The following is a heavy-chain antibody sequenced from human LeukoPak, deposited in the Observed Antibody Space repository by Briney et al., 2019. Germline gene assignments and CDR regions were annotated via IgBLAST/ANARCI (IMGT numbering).Heavy chain of an antibody. Sequence: ASVKVSCTSSGYTFTSYGISLVRQGPGQGLEWMGWISAYNGNTNYAQKLQGRVTMTTDTSTSTAYMELRSLRSDDTAVYYCARDVYYYDSSGYPPDYWGQGTLVTVSS. J-gene: IGHJ4*02. V-gene: IGHV1-18*01. D-gene: IGHD3-22*01. CDR2: ISAYNGNT. CDR1: GYTFTSYG. CDR3: ARDVYYYDSSGYPPDY.